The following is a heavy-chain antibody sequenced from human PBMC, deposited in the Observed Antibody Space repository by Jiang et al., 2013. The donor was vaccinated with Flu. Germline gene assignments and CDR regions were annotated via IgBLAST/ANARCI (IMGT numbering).Heavy chain of an antibody. J-gene: IGHJ5*02. D-gene: IGHD2-2*01. CDR3: AREAGIAVIPPQIEEAWFDP. V-gene: IGHV4-4*02. Sequence: GPGLVKPSGTLSLTCGVSGGSIISSNWWSWVRQPPGKGLEWIGEIHHSGSTNYNPSLKSRVTISVDKSKNQFSLMLSSVTAADTAVYYCAREAGIAVIPPQIEEAWFDPWGQGTLVTVSS. CDR2: IHHSGST. CDR1: GGSIISSNW.